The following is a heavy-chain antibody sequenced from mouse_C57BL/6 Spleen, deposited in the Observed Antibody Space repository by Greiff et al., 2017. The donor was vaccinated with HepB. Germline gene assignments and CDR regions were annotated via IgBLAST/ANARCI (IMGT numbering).Heavy chain of an antibody. J-gene: IGHJ1*03. D-gene: IGHD1-1*01. Sequence: EVKLVESGGGLVQPGGSLSLSCAASGFTFTDYYMSWVRQPPGKALEWLGFIRNKANGYTTEYSASVKGRFTISRDNSQSILYLQMNALRAEDSATYYCASHTPYYYGSPWYFDVWGTGTTVTVSS. V-gene: IGHV7-3*01. CDR1: GFTFTDYY. CDR3: ASHTPYYYGSPWYFDV. CDR2: IRNKANGYTT.